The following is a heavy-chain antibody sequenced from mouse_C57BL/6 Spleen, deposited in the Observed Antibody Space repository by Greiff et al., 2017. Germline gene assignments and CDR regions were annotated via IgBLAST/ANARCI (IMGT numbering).Heavy chain of an antibody. D-gene: IGHD1-2*01. Sequence: VQLQQSGAELVRPGSSVKLSCKASGYTFTSYWMHWVKQRPIQGLEWIGNIDPSDSETHYNQKFKDKATLIVDKSSSTAYMQLSSLTSEDSAVYYCARGSLYGPWFAYWGQGTLVTVSA. J-gene: IGHJ3*01. CDR3: ARGSLYGPWFAY. CDR1: GYTFTSYW. CDR2: IDPSDSET. V-gene: IGHV1-52*01.